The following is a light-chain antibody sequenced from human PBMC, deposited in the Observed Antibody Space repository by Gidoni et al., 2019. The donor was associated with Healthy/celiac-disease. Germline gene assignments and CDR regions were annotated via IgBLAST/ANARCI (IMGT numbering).Light chain of an antibody. Sequence: DIQMTQSPSSLSASVGDRVTITCRASQSISSYLNWYQQKAGNAPKLLIYAASSLQSGVPSRFSGSGSGTDFTLTISSLQPEDFATYYCQQSYITPLTFGGGTKVEIK. V-gene: IGKV1-39*01. CDR2: AAS. J-gene: IGKJ4*01. CDR1: QSISSY. CDR3: QQSYITPLT.